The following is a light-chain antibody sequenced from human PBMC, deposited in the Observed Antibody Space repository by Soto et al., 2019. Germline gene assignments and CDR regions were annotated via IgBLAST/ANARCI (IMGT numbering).Light chain of an antibody. CDR2: DVS. V-gene: IGLV2-14*03. Sequence: QSVLTQPASVSGSPGQSITISCTGTSSDVGGYNYVSWYQHHPGKAPKLMIYDVSNRPSGVSNRFSGSNSGNTASLTISGLQAEDEADYYCSSYTSSSTHVVFGGGTKLTVL. CDR3: SSYTSSSTHVV. J-gene: IGLJ2*01. CDR1: SSDVGGYNY.